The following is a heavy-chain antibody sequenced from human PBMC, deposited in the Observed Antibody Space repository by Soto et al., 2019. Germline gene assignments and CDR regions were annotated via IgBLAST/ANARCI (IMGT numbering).Heavy chain of an antibody. J-gene: IGHJ5*01. CDR3: VSYFDGAATAYFDLDS. D-gene: IGHD3-9*01. V-gene: IGHV4-30-4*01. CDR2: IHYSGSV. CDR1: GGSISSDHYH. Sequence: SETLSLTCTVSGGSISSDHYHWTWIRQTPGKGLEWIGYIHYSGSVYYNPSLQSRVTMSVDTSKNLFSLKLSSVTAADTAVYFCVSYFDGAATAYFDLDSWGQGPPVT.